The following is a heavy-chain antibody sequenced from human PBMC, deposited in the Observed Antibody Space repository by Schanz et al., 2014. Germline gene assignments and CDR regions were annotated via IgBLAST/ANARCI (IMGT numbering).Heavy chain of an antibody. CDR3: LAPDYGMDV. CDR1: GFTFDKYA. J-gene: IGHJ6*02. V-gene: IGHV3-9*01. Sequence: DVHLLESGGGLVQPGGSLRLPCAASGFTFDKYAMHWVRQAPGKGLEWVSVISWNSGTIGYADSVKGRFTISRDNAKNSLYLQMNSLRAEDTAVYYCLAPDYGMDVWGQGTTVTVSS. CDR2: ISWNSGTI.